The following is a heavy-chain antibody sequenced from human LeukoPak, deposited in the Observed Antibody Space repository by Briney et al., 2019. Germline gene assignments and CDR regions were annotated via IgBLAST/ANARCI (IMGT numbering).Heavy chain of an antibody. V-gene: IGHV3-30*03. Sequence: GGSLRLSCAASGFTFSSYWMSWVRQAPGKGLEWVAVISYDGSNKYYADSVKGRFTISRDNSKNTLYLQMNSLRAEDTAVYYCARDPNCGGDCYQDAFDIWGQGTMVTVSS. D-gene: IGHD2-21*02. CDR3: ARDPNCGGDCYQDAFDI. J-gene: IGHJ3*02. CDR1: GFTFSSYW. CDR2: ISYDGSNK.